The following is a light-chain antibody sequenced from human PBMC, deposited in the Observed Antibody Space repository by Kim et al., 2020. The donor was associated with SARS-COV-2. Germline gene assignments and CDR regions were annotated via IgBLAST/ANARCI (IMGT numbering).Light chain of an antibody. Sequence: ASVGDRVTITCRASQDISDWLAWYQQKAGKAPKLLIYAASSLQSGVPSRFSGSGSGTDFTLSISSLQPEDFATYYCQQSNSFPPTFGQGTKVDIK. J-gene: IGKJ1*01. V-gene: IGKV1-12*01. CDR3: QQSNSFPPT. CDR2: AAS. CDR1: QDISDW.